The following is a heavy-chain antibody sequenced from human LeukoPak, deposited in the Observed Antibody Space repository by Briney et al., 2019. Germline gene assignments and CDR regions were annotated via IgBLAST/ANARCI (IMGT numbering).Heavy chain of an antibody. Sequence: ASVKVSCKASGYNLTSYSMNWVRQAPGQGLEWMGWINTNTANPTYAQGFTGRFVFSLDTSASTASLQISSLKADDTAIYYCVTSAIAVTHWGQGTLVTVSS. CDR2: INTNTANP. D-gene: IGHD6-19*01. J-gene: IGHJ4*02. CDR1: GYNLTSYS. V-gene: IGHV7-4-1*02. CDR3: VTSAIAVTH.